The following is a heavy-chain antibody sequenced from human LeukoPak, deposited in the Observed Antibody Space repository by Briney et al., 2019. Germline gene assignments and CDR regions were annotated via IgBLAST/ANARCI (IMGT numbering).Heavy chain of an antibody. Sequence: SETLSLTCTVSGGSISSYYWSWIRQSPGKGLEWIGYISNSGSTTYNPSLNSRVTVSLDTYKNHFSLKLNSVTAADTAVYYCARGYTGNGYFDYWGQGTLVTVSS. CDR3: ARGYTGNGYFDY. CDR1: GGSISSYY. J-gene: IGHJ4*02. V-gene: IGHV4-59*01. D-gene: IGHD5-12*01. CDR2: ISNSGST.